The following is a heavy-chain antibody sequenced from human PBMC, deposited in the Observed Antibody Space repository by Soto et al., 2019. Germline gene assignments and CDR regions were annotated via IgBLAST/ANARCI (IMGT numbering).Heavy chain of an antibody. D-gene: IGHD2-15*01. V-gene: IGHV6-1*01. J-gene: IGHJ4*02. CDR2: AYYRSRWRY. Sequence: SQTLSLTCAICGDSVSNNGATWNWIRQSPSRGLEWLGRAYYRSRWRYDYATSVRGRITINPDTSKNQFSLQLNSVAPEDTAVYYCARDPPDFNSGFDYWGQGTPVTVSS. CDR3: ARDPPDFNSGFDY. CDR1: GDSVSNNGAT.